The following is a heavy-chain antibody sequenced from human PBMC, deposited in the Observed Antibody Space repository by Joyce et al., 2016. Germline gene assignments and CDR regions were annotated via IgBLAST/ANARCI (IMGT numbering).Heavy chain of an antibody. CDR2: IKGGNGET. CDR3: AREKGIGELTFHPKYSCLDV. D-gene: IGHD1-26*01. J-gene: IGHJ6*02. Sequence: QVHLAQSGDEVRKPGASVKVSCKGSGYTFTTDAIHWLRQAPGQRREWLGWIKGGNGETKNSQKVDGRFIMIGDPSASTVYMELRSLRSEDTAVYYCAREKGIGELTFHPKYSCLDVWGQGTTVTVSS. V-gene: IGHV1-3*01. CDR1: GYTFTTDA.